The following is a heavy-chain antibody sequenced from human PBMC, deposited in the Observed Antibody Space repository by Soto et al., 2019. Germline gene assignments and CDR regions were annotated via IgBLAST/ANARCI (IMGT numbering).Heavy chain of an antibody. Sequence: EVQLLESGGGLVQPGGSLRLSCAASGFTFSSYAMSWVRQAPGKGLEWVSAISGSGGSTYYADSVKGRFTISRDNSKNPLYLPMNSLRAEDTAVYYCANGPPLLRLFGDLAPYYFDYWCQGTLVTVSS. CDR1: GFTFSSYA. CDR3: ANGPPLLRLFGDLAPYYFDY. CDR2: ISGSGGST. D-gene: IGHD3-10*01. J-gene: IGHJ4*02. V-gene: IGHV3-23*01.